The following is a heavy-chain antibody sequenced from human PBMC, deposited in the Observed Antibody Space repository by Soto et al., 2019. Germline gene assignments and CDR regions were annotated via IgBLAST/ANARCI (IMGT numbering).Heavy chain of an antibody. J-gene: IGHJ4*02. CDR3: ARARVSTSSTPSVIPFDY. D-gene: IGHD2-2*01. CDR1: GYTFTKFH. Sequence: ASVKVSCKASGYTFTKFHIHWVRQAPGQGLEWMGIINPSGGSTSYAQKFQGRVTMTRDTSTSTVYMELSSLRSEDTAVYYCARARVSTSSTPSVIPFDYWGQGTLVTVSS. CDR2: INPSGGST. V-gene: IGHV1-46*03.